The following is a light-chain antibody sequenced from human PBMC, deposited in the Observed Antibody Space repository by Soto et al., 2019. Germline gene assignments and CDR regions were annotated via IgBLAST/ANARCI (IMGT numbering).Light chain of an antibody. Sequence: QSALTQPASVSGSPGQSITISCTGTSSDVGGYNYVSWYQQHPGKAPKLMIYDVSNRPSGVSNRFSGSKSGNTASLTISGLQAEDEAVYYCNSYPRSSILLFGGGTKVTFL. CDR2: DVS. CDR1: SSDVGGYNY. CDR3: NSYPRSSILL. V-gene: IGLV2-14*01. J-gene: IGLJ2*01.